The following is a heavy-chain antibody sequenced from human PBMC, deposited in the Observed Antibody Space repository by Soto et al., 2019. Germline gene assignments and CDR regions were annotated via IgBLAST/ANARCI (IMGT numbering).Heavy chain of an antibody. Sequence: SETLSLTCNVSGGSISNYYWTWLRQSPEKGLEWIGYMYYNGNINYNPSLKSRVTISIDTSKNQFSLTLKSVTAADTAVYYCASGGNWFDPWGQGVLVTVSS. D-gene: IGHD3-16*01. V-gene: IGHV4-59*01. CDR3: ASGGNWFDP. J-gene: IGHJ5*02. CDR2: MYYNGNI. CDR1: GGSISNYY.